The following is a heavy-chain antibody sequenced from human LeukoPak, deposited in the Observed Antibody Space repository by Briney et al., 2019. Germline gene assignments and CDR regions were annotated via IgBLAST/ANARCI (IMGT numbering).Heavy chain of an antibody. D-gene: IGHD3-22*01. CDR3: ARDPRLVGGYYYPDAFDI. CDR2: ITTSSDTI. J-gene: IGHJ3*02. CDR1: GFTFSSYS. V-gene: IGHV3-48*01. Sequence: GGSLRLSCAASGFTFSSYSMNWVRQAPGKGLEWVSYITTSSDTIYYADSVKGRFTISRDNAKNSLYLQMNSLRAEDTAVYYCARDPRLVGGYYYPDAFDIWGQGTMVTVSS.